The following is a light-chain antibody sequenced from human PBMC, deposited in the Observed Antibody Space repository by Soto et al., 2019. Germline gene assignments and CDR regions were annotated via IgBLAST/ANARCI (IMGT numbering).Light chain of an antibody. Sequence: QPVLTQPASVSGSPGQSITISCTGTSSDVGSYNLVSWYQQHPGKAPKLMIYEGSKRPSGVSNRFSGSKSGNTASLTISGLQAEDEADYYCCSKVFGGGTKLTVL. CDR3: CSKV. V-gene: IGLV2-23*01. CDR2: EGS. CDR1: SSDVGSYNL. J-gene: IGLJ2*01.